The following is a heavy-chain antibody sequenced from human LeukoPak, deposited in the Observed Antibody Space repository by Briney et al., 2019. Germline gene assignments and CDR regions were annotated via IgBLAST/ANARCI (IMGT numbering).Heavy chain of an antibody. CDR3: ASDYYYNSGPGPLDV. J-gene: IGHJ6*04. CDR1: GGTFSSYT. D-gene: IGHD3-10*01. Sequence: SVKVSCKASGGTFSSYTISWVRQAPGQGLEWMGGFIPIFGTANYAQRFQGRVTITADESTSTVYMDLSSLRSEDTAVYYCASDYYYNSGPGPLDVWGKGTTVTVSS. CDR2: FIPIFGTA. V-gene: IGHV1-69*01.